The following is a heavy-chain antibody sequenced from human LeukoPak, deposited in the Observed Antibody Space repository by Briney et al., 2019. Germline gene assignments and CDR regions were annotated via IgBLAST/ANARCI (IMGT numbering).Heavy chain of an antibody. CDR1: GFTFSSYE. CDR2: ISSSGSTI. V-gene: IGHV3-48*03. CDR3: AKGRAGMVRGVCDY. D-gene: IGHD3-10*01. Sequence: PGGSLRLSCAASGFTFSSYEMNWVRQAPGKGLEWVSYISSSGSTIYYADSLKGRFTISRDNSKNTLYLQMSSLRVDDTAVYYCAKGRAGMVRGVCDYWGQGTLVTVSS. J-gene: IGHJ4*02.